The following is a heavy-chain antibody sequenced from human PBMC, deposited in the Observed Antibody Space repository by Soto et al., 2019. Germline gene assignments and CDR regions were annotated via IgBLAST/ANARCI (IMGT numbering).Heavy chain of an antibody. Sequence: SETLSLTCTVSGGSISSYYWSWIRQPPGKGLEWIGYIYYSGSTNYNPSLKSRVTISVDTSKNQFSLKLSSVTAADTAVYYCARGYYDFWSGYYKDGDYYYGMDVWGQGTTVTVSS. CDR2: IYYSGST. CDR1: GGSISSYY. J-gene: IGHJ6*02. CDR3: ARGYYDFWSGYYKDGDYYYGMDV. D-gene: IGHD3-3*01. V-gene: IGHV4-59*01.